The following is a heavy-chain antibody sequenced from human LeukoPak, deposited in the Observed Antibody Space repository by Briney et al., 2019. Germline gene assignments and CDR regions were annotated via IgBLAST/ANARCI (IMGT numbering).Heavy chain of an antibody. Sequence: GGSLRLSCAASGFTVSSNYMSWVRQAPGKGLEWVSVIYSGGSTYYADSVKGRFTISRDNSKNTLYLQMNSLRAEDTAVCYCAREGSGAAPVGYYYYGMDVWGQGTTVTVSS. V-gene: IGHV3-53*01. J-gene: IGHJ6*02. D-gene: IGHD1-26*01. CDR1: GFTVSSNY. CDR2: IYSGGST. CDR3: AREGSGAAPVGYYYYGMDV.